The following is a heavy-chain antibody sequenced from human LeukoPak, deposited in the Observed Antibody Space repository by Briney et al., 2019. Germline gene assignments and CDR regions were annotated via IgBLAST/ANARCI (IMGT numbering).Heavy chain of an antibody. V-gene: IGHV1-8*01. D-gene: IGHD3-16*02. CDR2: MNPNSGNT. J-gene: IGHJ4*02. CDR1: GYTFTSYD. Sequence: GASVKVSCKASGYTFTSYDINWVRQATGQGLEWMGWMNPNSGNTGYAQKFQGRVTMTRNTSISTAYTELSSLRSEDTAVYYCARGRRMITFGGVIVIGTQDFDYWGQGTLVTVSS. CDR3: ARGRRMITFGGVIVIGTQDFDY.